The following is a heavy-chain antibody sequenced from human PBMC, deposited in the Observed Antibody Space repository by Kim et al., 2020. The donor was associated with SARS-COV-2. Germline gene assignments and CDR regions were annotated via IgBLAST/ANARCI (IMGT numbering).Heavy chain of an antibody. V-gene: IGHV5-10-1*01. J-gene: IGHJ5*02. CDR1: GYSFTSYW. CDR2: IDPSDSYT. D-gene: IGHD6-13*01. CDR3: ASSGQQLWDWFDP. Sequence: GESLQISCKGSGYSFTSYWISWVRQMPGKGLEWMGRIDPSDSYTNYSPSFQGHVTISADKSISTAYLQWSSLKASDTAMYYCASSGQQLWDWFDPWGQGTLVTVSS.